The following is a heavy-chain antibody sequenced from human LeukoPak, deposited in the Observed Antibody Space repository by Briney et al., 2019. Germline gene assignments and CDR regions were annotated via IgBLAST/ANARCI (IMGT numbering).Heavy chain of an antibody. CDR2: ISGSGGST. CDR1: GFTFSSYA. Sequence: GGSLRLSCAASGFTFSSYAMSWVRQAPGKGLEWVSAISGSGGSTYYADSVKGRFTISRDNSKNTLYLQMNSLRAEDTAVYYCAKSIVVVITTYYFDYWGQGTLVTVSS. CDR3: AKSIVVVITTYYFDY. D-gene: IGHD3-22*01. J-gene: IGHJ4*02. V-gene: IGHV3-23*01.